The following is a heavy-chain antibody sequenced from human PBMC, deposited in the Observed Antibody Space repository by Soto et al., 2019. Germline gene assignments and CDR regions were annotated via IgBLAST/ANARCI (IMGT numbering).Heavy chain of an antibody. Sequence: QLQESGPGLVKPSQTLSLTCTVSGASINNNDYYWSWIRQTPGKGLEWIGYVYYSGTTDYIPSLKSRRSMSIDKSQNQFTLKLNSVTAADTGTYYCARMSYFYDKWYFDLWGRGTLVTVSS. CDR3: ARMSYFYDKWYFDL. D-gene: IGHD3-22*01. CDR2: VYYSGTT. V-gene: IGHV4-30-4*01. J-gene: IGHJ2*01. CDR1: GASINNNDYY.